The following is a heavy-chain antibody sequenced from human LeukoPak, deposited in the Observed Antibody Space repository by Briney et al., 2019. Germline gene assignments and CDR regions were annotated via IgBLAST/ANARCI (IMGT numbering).Heavy chain of an antibody. CDR1: GGSISSSSYY. CDR2: IYYSGST. D-gene: IGHD6-25*01. J-gene: IGHJ4*02. Sequence: SETLSLTCTVSGGSISSSSYYWGWIRQPPGKGLEWIGSIYYSGSTYYNPSLKSRVTISVDTSKNQFSLKLSSVTAADTAVYYCARLAAARNDYWGQGTLVTVSS. CDR3: ARLAAARNDY. V-gene: IGHV4-39*01.